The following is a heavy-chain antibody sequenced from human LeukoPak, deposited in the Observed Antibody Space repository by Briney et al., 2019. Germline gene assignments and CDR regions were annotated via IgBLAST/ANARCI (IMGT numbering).Heavy chain of an antibody. CDR1: GYTFTSYG. J-gene: IGHJ4*02. CDR3: ARDIVVVPAAMLVDY. Sequence: GASVKVSCKASGYTFTSYGISWVRQAPGQGLEWMGWISAYNGNTNYAQELQGRVTMTTDTSTSTAYMELRSLRSDDTAVYYCARDIVVVPAAMLVDYWGQGTLVTVSS. V-gene: IGHV1-18*04. D-gene: IGHD2-2*01. CDR2: ISAYNGNT.